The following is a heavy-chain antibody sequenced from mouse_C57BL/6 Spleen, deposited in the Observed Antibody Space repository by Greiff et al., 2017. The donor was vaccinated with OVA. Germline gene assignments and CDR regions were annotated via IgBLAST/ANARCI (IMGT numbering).Heavy chain of an antibody. V-gene: IGHV14-4*01. CDR2: IDPENGDT. Sequence: EVQLQESGAELVRPGASVKLSCTASGFNIKDDYMHWVKQRPEQGLEWIGWIDPENGDTEYASKFQGKATITADTSSNTAYLQLSSLTSEDTAVYYCTTGLPAWFAYWGQGTLVTVSA. CDR3: TTGLPAWFAY. CDR1: GFNIKDDY. J-gene: IGHJ3*01. D-gene: IGHD2-4*01.